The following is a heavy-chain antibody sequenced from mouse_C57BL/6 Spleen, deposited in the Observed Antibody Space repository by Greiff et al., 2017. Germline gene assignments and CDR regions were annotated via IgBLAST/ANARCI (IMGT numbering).Heavy chain of an antibody. V-gene: IGHV1-82*01. CDR2: IYPGDGDT. D-gene: IGHD1-1*01. CDR1: GYAFSSSW. J-gene: IGHJ2*01. CDR3: ESDYGSSLDY. Sequence: QVQLKESGPELVKPGASVKISCKASGYAFSSSWMNWVQQRPGKGLEWIGRIYPGDGDTNYNGKFKGKATLTADKSSSTAYMQLSSLTSEDSAVYFCESDYGSSLDYWGQGTTLTVSS.